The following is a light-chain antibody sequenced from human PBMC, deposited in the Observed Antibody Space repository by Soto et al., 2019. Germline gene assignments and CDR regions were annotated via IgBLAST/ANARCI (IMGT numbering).Light chain of an antibody. Sequence: EIVMTQSPATLSVSPGERATLSCRASQTLYNNLAWYQQKLGQAPRLLIYGASARATDIPARFSGSGSGTEFTLTISGLQSEDFAIYYCHQYSDWPLTFGGGTKVEI. CDR1: QTLYNN. CDR2: GAS. J-gene: IGKJ4*01. V-gene: IGKV3-15*01. CDR3: HQYSDWPLT.